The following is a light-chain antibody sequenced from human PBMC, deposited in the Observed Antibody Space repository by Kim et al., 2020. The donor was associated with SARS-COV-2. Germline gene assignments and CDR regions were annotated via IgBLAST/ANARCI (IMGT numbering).Light chain of an antibody. CDR3: LQHNDYPRT. V-gene: IGKV1-17*03. CDR1: QGISNY. Sequence: IQMTLSPSAMSASVGDRVTITCRASQGISNYLAWFQQKPGKVPKRLIYVASNLQSGVPSRFGSGSGTEFTLTISSLQPEDFATYSCLQHNDYPRTFGQGTKVDIK. J-gene: IGKJ1*01. CDR2: VAS.